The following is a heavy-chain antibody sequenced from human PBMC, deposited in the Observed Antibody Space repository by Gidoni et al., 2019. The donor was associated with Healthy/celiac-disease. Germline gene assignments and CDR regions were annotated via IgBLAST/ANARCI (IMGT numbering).Heavy chain of an antibody. CDR1: GGSFSGYS. J-gene: IGHJ6*02. CDR3: ARGPYSSSGVSDYYGMDV. V-gene: IGHV4-34*01. CDR2: INHSGST. D-gene: IGHD6-6*01. Sequence: QVQLQQWGAGLLKPSETLSLTCAVYGGSFSGYSWSWIRQPPGKGLEWIGEINHSGSTNYNPSLKSRVTISVDTSKNQFSLKLSSVTAADTAVYYCARGPYSSSGVSDYYGMDVWGQGTTVTVSS.